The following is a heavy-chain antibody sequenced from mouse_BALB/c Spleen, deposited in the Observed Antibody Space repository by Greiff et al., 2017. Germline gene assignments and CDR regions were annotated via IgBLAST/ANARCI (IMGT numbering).Heavy chain of an antibody. CDR2: IDTSDSYT. J-gene: IGHJ3*01. V-gene: IGHV1-69*01. D-gene: IGHD2-2*01. Sequence: QVQLQQPGAELVMPGASVKMSCKASGYTFTDYWMHWVKQRPGQGLEWIGAIDTSDSYTSYNQKFKDKATLTVDKSSSTAYMQLSSPTSEDSAVYYCTRGLRQEFAYWGQGTLVTVSA. CDR1: GYTFTDYW. CDR3: TRGLRQEFAY.